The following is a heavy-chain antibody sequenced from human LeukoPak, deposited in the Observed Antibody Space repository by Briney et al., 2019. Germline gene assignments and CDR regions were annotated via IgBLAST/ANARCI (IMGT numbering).Heavy chain of an antibody. Sequence: ASVKVSCKVSGYTLTELSMHWVRQAPGKGLEWMGGFDPEDGETIYAQKLQGRVTMTGDTSTDTAYMELSSLRSEDTAVYYCAPAHPPVGTKRDGDYYYYYMDVWGKGTTVTVSS. V-gene: IGHV1-24*01. CDR2: FDPEDGET. CDR1: GYTLTELS. CDR3: APAHPPVGTKRDGDYYYYYMDV. D-gene: IGHD2-8*01. J-gene: IGHJ6*03.